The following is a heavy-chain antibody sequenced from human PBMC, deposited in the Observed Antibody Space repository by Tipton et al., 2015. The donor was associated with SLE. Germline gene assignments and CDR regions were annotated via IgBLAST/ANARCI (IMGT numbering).Heavy chain of an antibody. V-gene: IGHV4-30-2*01. J-gene: IGHJ5*02. Sequence: TLSLTCAVSGGSISSGGYSWSWIRQPPGKGLEWIGYIYHSGSTYYNPSLKSRVTISVDRSKNQFSLKLSSVTAADTAVYYCARSGSSPSPTWFDPWGQGTLVTVSS. CDR3: ARSGSSPSPTWFDP. D-gene: IGHD6-6*01. CDR1: GGSISSGGYS. CDR2: IYHSGST.